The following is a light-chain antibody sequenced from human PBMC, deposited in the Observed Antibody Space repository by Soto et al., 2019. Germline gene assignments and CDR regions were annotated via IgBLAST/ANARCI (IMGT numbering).Light chain of an antibody. Sequence: QPVLTQPPSVSGTPGPRVTISCSGSSSNIGTNAVNWYQKLPLTAPKLLMYSNKQRPSGVPDRFSGSKSGTSASLAISGLQSEDEADYYCAAWDDSLKGWVFGGGTKLTVL. CDR1: SSNIGTNA. V-gene: IGLV1-44*01. CDR3: AAWDDSLKGWV. J-gene: IGLJ3*02. CDR2: SNK.